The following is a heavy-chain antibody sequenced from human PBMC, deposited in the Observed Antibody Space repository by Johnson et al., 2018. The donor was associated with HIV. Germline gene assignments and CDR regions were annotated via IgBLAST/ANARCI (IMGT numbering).Heavy chain of an antibody. CDR1: GFTFSSYA. V-gene: IGHV3-30*04. J-gene: IGHJ3*02. Sequence: QVQLVESGGGVVQPGRSLRLSCAASGFTFSSYAMHWVRQAPGKGLEWVAVISYDGSNKYYADSVKGRFTISRDNSKNTLYLQMNSLRAEDPAVYYCARGSGVRTGGDSDAFDIWGQGTMVAVSS. CDR3: ARGSGVRTGGDSDAFDI. CDR2: ISYDGSNK. D-gene: IGHD4-17*01.